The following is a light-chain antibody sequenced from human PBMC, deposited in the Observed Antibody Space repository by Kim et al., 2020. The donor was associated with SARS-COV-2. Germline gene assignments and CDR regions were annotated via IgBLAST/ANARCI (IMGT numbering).Light chain of an antibody. CDR2: DTA. J-gene: IGKJ2*01. CDR3: QQRNKWPYT. Sequence: SLSPGESPTLSGRASQSANNFLPWYRHQPGQAPRLLIYDTANRATGIPARFSGSGSGTDFTLTISSLEPEDFAVYYCQQRNKWPYTFGQGTKLEI. V-gene: IGKV3-11*01. CDR1: QSANNF.